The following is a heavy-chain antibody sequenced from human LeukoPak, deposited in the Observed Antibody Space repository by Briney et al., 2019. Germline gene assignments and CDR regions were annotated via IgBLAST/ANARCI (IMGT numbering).Heavy chain of an antibody. V-gene: IGHV4-39*01. CDR3: ARRLGYCSSTSCYSNWFDP. D-gene: IGHD2-2*01. Sequence: SETLSPTCTVSGGSISSSSYYWGWIRQPPGKGLEWIGSIYYSGSTYYNPSLKSRVTISVDTSKNQFSLKLSSVTAADTAVYYCARRLGYCSSTSCYSNWFDPWGQGTLVTVSS. CDR1: GGSISSSSYY. J-gene: IGHJ5*02. CDR2: IYYSGST.